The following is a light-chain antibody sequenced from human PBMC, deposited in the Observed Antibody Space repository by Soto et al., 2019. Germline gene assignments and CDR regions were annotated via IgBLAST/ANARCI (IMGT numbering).Light chain of an antibody. CDR1: QSLSTN. V-gene: IGKV3-15*01. Sequence: IAITQSPATLSVSPGDRATLSCRASQSLSTNLAWYQQKPGQAPRLLIYGAFNRATGIPARFSGSGSGTEFTLTISSLQSEAFAVYYCQQYNSWWTFGQGTRVEIK. CDR2: GAF. CDR3: QQYNSWWT. J-gene: IGKJ1*01.